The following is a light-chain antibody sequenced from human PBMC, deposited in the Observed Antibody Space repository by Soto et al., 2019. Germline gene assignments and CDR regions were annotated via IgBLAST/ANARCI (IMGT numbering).Light chain of an antibody. CDR2: GIS. V-gene: IGKV3-20*01. Sequence: TQSPATLSVSPGERATLSCRASQSVSSNLAWYQQKPGQAPRLLMYGISRRATGIPDRFSGSGSGTDFTLTISRLEPEDFAVYYCQQYGSLPRTFGQGTKVDIK. J-gene: IGKJ1*01. CDR1: QSVSSN. CDR3: QQYGSLPRT.